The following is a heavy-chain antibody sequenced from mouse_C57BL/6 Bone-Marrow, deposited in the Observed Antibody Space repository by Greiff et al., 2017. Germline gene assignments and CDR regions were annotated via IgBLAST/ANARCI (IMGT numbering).Heavy chain of an antibody. J-gene: IGHJ3*01. CDR1: GYTFTSYW. D-gene: IGHD2-12*01. V-gene: IGHV1-69*01. CDR3: ARGLLPFAY. Sequence: QVQLQQPGAELVMPGASVKLSCKASGYTFTSYWMHWVKQRPGQGLEWIGEIYPSDSYTNYNQKFKGKSTLTVDKSSSTAYMQLSSLTSEDSAVYYCARGLLPFAYWGQGTLVTVSA. CDR2: IYPSDSYT.